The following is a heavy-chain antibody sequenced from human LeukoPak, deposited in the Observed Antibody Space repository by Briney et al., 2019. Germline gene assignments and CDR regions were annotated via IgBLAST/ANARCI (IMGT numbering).Heavy chain of an antibody. CDR2: ISSSSSTI. V-gene: IGHV3-48*04. D-gene: IGHD3-10*01. CDR3: ARDRLLWFGELFYHGMDV. CDR1: GFTFSSYS. J-gene: IGHJ6*02. Sequence: GGSLRLSCAASGFTFSSYSMNWVRQAPGKGLEWVSYISSSSSTIYYADSVKGRFTISRDNAKNSLYLQMNSLRAEDTAVYYCARDRLLWFGELFYHGMDVWGQGTTVTVSS.